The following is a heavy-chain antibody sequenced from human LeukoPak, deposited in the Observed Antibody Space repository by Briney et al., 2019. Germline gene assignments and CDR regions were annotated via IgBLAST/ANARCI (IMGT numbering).Heavy chain of an antibody. CDR1: GFTFSSYS. CDR2: ISSSSSYI. J-gene: IGHJ4*02. D-gene: IGHD2-2*01. Sequence: GGSLRLSCAASGFTFSSYSMNWVRQAPGKGLEWVSSISSSSSYIYYADSVKGRFTISRDNAKNSLYLQMNSLRAEDTAVYYCARDSVVPAATVFGYWGQGTLVTVSS. CDR3: ARDSVVPAATVFGY. V-gene: IGHV3-21*01.